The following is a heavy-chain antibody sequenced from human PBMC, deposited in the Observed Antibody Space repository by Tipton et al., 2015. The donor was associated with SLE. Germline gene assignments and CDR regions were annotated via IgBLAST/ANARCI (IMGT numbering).Heavy chain of an antibody. D-gene: IGHD6-25*01. V-gene: IGHV4-38-2*01. Sequence: TLSLTCAVSGYSIRSGYYWGWIRQHPGKGLEWIGYIYYTMSAYYNPSLKGRVTISVDTSKNQFSLKLSSVTAADTAVYFCARQDLGRAATLTFDIWGLGTLVTVSS. J-gene: IGHJ4*02. CDR2: IYYTMSA. CDR1: GYSIRSGYY. CDR3: ARQDLGRAATLTFDI.